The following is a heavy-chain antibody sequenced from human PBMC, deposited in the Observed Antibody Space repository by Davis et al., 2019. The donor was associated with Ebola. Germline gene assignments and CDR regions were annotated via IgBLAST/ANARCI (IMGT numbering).Heavy chain of an antibody. J-gene: IGHJ4*02. CDR3: AKDIVVVPAAPDY. V-gene: IGHV3-23*01. CDR2: ISGSGGST. Sequence: GESLKISCAASGFTFSSYAMSWVRQAPGKGLEWVSAISGSGGSTYYADSVKGRFTISRDNSKNTLYLQMNSLRAEDTAVYYCAKDIVVVPAAPDYWGQGTLVTVSS. D-gene: IGHD2-2*01. CDR1: GFTFSSYA.